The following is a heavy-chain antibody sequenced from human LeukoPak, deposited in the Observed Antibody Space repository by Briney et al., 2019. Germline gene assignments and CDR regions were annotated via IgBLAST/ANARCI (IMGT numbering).Heavy chain of an antibody. Sequence: GGSLRLSCAASGFTFSNYAMHWVRQTPGKGLEYVSAISSNGGSTYYANSVKGRFTISRDNSKNTLYLQMGSLRAEDMAVYYCARPDCSRTRCYTIDYWGQGTLVTVSS. D-gene: IGHD2-2*02. CDR1: GFTFSNYA. CDR3: ARPDCSRTRCYTIDY. CDR2: ISSNGGST. J-gene: IGHJ4*02. V-gene: IGHV3-64*01.